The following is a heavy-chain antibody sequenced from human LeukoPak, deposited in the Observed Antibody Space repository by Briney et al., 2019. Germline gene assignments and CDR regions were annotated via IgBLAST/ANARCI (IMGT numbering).Heavy chain of an antibody. V-gene: IGHV3-74*01. D-gene: IGHD6-19*01. Sequence: GGSLRLSCAASGFTFSSYWMHWVRQAPGKGLVWVSRINSDGSSTSYADSVKGRFTISRDNAKNTLYLQMNSLRAEDTAVYYCAKEAIYSSGWCDYWGQGTLVTVSS. CDR2: INSDGSST. CDR1: GFTFSSYW. J-gene: IGHJ4*02. CDR3: AKEAIYSSGWCDY.